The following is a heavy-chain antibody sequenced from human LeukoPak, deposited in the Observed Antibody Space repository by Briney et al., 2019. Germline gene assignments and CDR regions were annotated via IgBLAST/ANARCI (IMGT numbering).Heavy chain of an antibody. CDR1: GFTVSSNY. D-gene: IGHD3-10*01. V-gene: IGHV3-53*01. J-gene: IGHJ5*02. CDR3: ARSAGGDWFDP. CDR2: IYSGGST. Sequence: PGGSLRLCCAASGFTVSSNYMSWVRQAPGKGLEWVSVIYSGGSTYYADSVKGRFTISRDNAKNSLYLQMNSLRAEDTAVYYCARSAGGDWFDPWGQGTLVTVSS.